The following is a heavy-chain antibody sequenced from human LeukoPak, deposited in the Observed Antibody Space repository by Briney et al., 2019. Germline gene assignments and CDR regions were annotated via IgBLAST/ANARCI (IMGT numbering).Heavy chain of an antibody. CDR3: ARQRVVPAAGNWFDP. V-gene: IGHV5-51*01. CDR1: GYTFTTYW. CDR2: IFPGDSDT. Sequence: GESLKISCKGSGYTFTTYWIGWVRQMPGKGLEWMGIIFPGDSDTRYSPSFQGQVTISADKSINTAYLQWSRLKASDTAMYYCARQRVVPAAGNWFDPWGQGTLVTVSS. D-gene: IGHD2-2*01. J-gene: IGHJ5*02.